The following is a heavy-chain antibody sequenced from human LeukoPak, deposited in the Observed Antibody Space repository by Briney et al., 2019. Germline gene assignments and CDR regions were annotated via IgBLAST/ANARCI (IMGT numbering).Heavy chain of an antibody. D-gene: IGHD3-22*01. CDR3: ARDLDYYDSSGYYYPHAFDI. CDR1: GFTFSSYE. CDR2: ISSSGSAV. V-gene: IGHV3-48*03. Sequence: PGGSLRLSCAASGFTFSSYEMNWVRQAPGKGLEWVSYISSSGSAVYYADSVKGRFTISRDNAKNSLYLQMNSLRAEDTAVYYCARDLDYYDSSGYYYPHAFDIWGQGTMVTVSS. J-gene: IGHJ3*02.